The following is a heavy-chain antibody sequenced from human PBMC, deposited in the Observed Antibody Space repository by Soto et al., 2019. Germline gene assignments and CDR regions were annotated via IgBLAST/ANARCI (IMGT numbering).Heavy chain of an antibody. CDR3: ARDALGQGYFDL. CDR2: IYYSVST. V-gene: IGHV4-59*01. J-gene: IGHJ2*01. Sequence: QVQLQESGPGLVKPSETLSLTCTVSGGSISTYYWSWIRQPPGKGLECIGYIYYSVSTNYNPSLKSRVTISVDTCKNQFSLKLSSVTAADTAVYYCARDALGQGYFDLWGRGTLVTVCS. CDR1: GGSISTYY.